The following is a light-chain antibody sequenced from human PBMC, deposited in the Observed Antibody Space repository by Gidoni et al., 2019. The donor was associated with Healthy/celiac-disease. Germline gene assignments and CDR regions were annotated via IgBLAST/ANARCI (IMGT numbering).Light chain of an antibody. CDR2: QVR. CDR1: SSDVGAYNF. CDR3: SSFSTSNTYV. V-gene: IGLV2-14*01. Sequence: QSALTQPASVSGSPGQSITISCTGTSSDVGAYNFVSWYQQHPGKAPNLIIYQVRNRPSGVSYRFSGSKSDNTASLTISGLQAEDEADYYCSSFSTSNTYVFGSGTTVTVL. J-gene: IGLJ1*01.